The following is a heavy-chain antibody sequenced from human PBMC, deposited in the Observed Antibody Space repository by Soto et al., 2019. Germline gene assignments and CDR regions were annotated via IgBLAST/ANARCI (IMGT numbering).Heavy chain of an antibody. D-gene: IGHD3-16*01. CDR2: MNPNSGNT. CDR3: AGEGGRGMGG. J-gene: IGHJ6*02. V-gene: IGHV1-8*01. CDR1: GYTFTSYD. Sequence: QVQLVQSGAEVKKPGASVKVSCKASGYTFTSYDINWVRQATGQGLEWMGWMNPNSGNTGYAQKCRGRGTMSRPTSIGTAYLGLSSLRSEATAVDYGAGEGGRGMGGWGQGTTVTVSS.